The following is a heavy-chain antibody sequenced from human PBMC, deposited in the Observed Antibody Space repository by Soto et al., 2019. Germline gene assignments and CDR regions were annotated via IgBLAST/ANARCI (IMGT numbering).Heavy chain of an antibody. Sequence: SETLSLTCTVSGGSISSGGYYWSWIRQHPGKGLEWIGYIYYSGSTYYNPSLKSRVTISVDTSKNQFSLKLSSVTAADTAVYYCARGKLLWFGELLYFHYYGMDVWGQGTTVTVSS. V-gene: IGHV4-31*03. D-gene: IGHD3-10*01. CDR3: ARGKLLWFGELLYFHYYGMDV. CDR2: IYYSGST. J-gene: IGHJ6*02. CDR1: GGSISSGGYY.